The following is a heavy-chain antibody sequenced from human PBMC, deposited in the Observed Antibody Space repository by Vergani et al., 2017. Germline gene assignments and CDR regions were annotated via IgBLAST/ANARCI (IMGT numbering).Heavy chain of an antibody. CDR1: GFTFSTYA. CDR2: IDEYGNRA. J-gene: IGHJ5*01. Sequence: EVQLLESGGSLKQPGGSVRLSCAASGFTFSTYAMHWVRQVPGKGLMWVARIDEYGNRATYGDFETGRFTISRDNAKNTVFLQMNNLRADDAGVYYCVRTEYCTGIACNTRFDSWGQGALVTVSS. D-gene: IGHD2-8*02. V-gene: IGHV3-74*03. CDR3: VRTEYCTGIACNTRFDS.